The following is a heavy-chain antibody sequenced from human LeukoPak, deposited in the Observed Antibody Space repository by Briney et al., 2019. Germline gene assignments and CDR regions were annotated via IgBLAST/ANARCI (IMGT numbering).Heavy chain of an antibody. Sequence: SQTLSLTCTVSGGSISSGGYYWSWIRQHPGKGLEWIGYIYYSGSTYYNPSLKSRVTISVDTSKNQFSLKLSSVTAADTAVYYCARESRRRWLQFPYWYFDLWGRGTLVTVSS. D-gene: IGHD5-24*01. CDR2: IYYSGST. CDR1: GGSISSGGYY. J-gene: IGHJ2*01. V-gene: IGHV4-31*03. CDR3: ARESRRRWLQFPYWYFDL.